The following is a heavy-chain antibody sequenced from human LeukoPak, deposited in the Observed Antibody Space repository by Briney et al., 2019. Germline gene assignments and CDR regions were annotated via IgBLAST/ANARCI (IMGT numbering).Heavy chain of an antibody. V-gene: IGHV4-34*01. J-gene: IGHJ4*02. Sequence: SETLSFTCAVYGGSFSGYYWSWIRQPPGKGLEWIGEINHSGSTNYNPSLKSRVTIPVDTSKNQFSLKLSSVTAADTAVYYCARDPGYYDSSGYFDYWGQGTLVTVSS. CDR3: ARDPGYYDSSGYFDY. D-gene: IGHD3-22*01. CDR1: GGSFSGYY. CDR2: INHSGST.